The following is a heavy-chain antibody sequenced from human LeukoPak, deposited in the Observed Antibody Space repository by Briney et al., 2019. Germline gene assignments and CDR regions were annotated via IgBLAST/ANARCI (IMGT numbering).Heavy chain of an antibody. J-gene: IGHJ4*02. CDR1: GASFSGYY. CDR3: ARSQILYYYDSSGYPFDY. CDR2: INHSGST. Sequence: PSETLSLTCAVSGASFSGYYWSWIRQPPGKGLEWVGEINHSGSTNYNPSLKSRVALSVDTSNNQFSLKLTSVTAADTAVYYCARSQILYYYDSSGYPFDYWDRGTLVTVSS. D-gene: IGHD3-22*01. V-gene: IGHV4-34*01.